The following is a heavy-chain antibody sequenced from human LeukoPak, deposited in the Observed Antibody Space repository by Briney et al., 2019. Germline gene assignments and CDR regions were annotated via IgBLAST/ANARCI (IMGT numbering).Heavy chain of an antibody. CDR1: GFTFSSYG. CDR3: ARAAYGDWGYGGNSFGY. D-gene: IGHD4-23*01. Sequence: GGSLRLFCAASGFTFSSYGMSWVRQAPGKGLEWVSAISGSGGSTYYADSVKGRFTISRDNSKNTLYLQRSSLRAEDTAVYYCARAAYGDWGYGGNSFGYWGQGTLVTVSS. V-gene: IGHV3-23*01. J-gene: IGHJ4*02. CDR2: ISGSGGST.